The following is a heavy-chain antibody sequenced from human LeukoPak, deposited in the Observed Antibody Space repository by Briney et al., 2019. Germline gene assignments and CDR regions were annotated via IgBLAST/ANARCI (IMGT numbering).Heavy chain of an antibody. J-gene: IGHJ4*02. CDR3: ARGKLLLRSPMYY. CDR2: INPSGGST. V-gene: IGHV1-46*01. Sequence: ASVKVSCKAPGYTFTSYFMHWVRQAPGQGLEWMGIINPSGGSTSYAQKFQGRVTMTRDTSISTAYMELSSLRSEDTAVYYCARGKLLLRSPMYYWGQGTLVTVSS. CDR1: GYTFTSYF. D-gene: IGHD2-15*01.